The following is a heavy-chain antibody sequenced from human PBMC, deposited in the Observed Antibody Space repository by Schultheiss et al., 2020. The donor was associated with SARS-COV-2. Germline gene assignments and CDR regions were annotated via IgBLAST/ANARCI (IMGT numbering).Heavy chain of an antibody. J-gene: IGHJ3*02. CDR1: RFPLSNYE. V-gene: IGHV3-48*03. CDR3: AKDLKNAGDAFDI. Sequence: GGSLRLSCAASRFPLSNYEMNWVRQAPGKGLEWVSYISSGSSTIYYADSVKGRFTISRDNSKNTLYLQMNSLRAEDTAVYYCAKDLKNAGDAFDIWGQGTMVTVSS. CDR2: ISSGSSTI.